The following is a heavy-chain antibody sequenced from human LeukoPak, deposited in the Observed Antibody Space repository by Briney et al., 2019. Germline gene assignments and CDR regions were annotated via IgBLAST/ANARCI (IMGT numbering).Heavy chain of an antibody. D-gene: IGHD1-7*01. Sequence: PGGSLRLSCAASGFTFSSYWMSWVRQAPGKGLEWVANIKLDGSNKYYADSVKGRFTISRDNSRSILYLQMNSLRPEDTAVYSCARSFFQWNYGSCLDSWGQGTLVTVSS. CDR1: GFTFSSYW. CDR2: IKLDGSNK. V-gene: IGHV3-7*01. J-gene: IGHJ4*02. CDR3: ARSFFQWNYGSCLDS.